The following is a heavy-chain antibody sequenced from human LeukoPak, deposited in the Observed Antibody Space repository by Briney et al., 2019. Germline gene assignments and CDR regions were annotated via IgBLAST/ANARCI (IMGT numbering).Heavy chain of an antibody. D-gene: IGHD6-6*01. J-gene: IGHJ4*02. CDR1: GFTFSSYA. V-gene: IGHV3-30-3*01. Sequence: GGSLRLSCAASGFTFSSYAMHWVRQAPGKGLEWVAVISYDGSNKYYADSVKGRFTISRDNSKNTLYLQMNSLRAEDTAVYYCARSSSHDQVSFDNWGQGTLVTVSS. CDR2: ISYDGSNK. CDR3: ARSSSHDQVSFDN.